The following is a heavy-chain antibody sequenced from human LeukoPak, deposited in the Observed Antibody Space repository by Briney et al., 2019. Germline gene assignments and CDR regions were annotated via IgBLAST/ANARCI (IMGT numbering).Heavy chain of an antibody. CDR1: GGSISSYY. Sequence: SETLSLTCTVSGGSISSYYWSWIRQPAGKGLEWIGRIYTSGSTNYNPSLKSRVTMSVDTSKNQFSLKLSSVTAADTAVYYCARDLLVVVPAATILGLDYYYCYMDVWGKGTTVTVSS. V-gene: IGHV4-4*07. CDR3: ARDLLVVVPAATILGLDYYYCYMDV. J-gene: IGHJ6*03. CDR2: IYTSGST. D-gene: IGHD2-2*01.